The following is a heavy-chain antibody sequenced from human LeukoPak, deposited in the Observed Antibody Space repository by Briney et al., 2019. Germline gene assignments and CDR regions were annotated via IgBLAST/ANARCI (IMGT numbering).Heavy chain of an antibody. V-gene: IGHV3-21*01. CDR3: GRLNTDWGFLFDS. CDR2: ISSSTSYI. D-gene: IGHD7-27*01. CDR1: GFTFSSYS. Sequence: GGSLRLSCAASGFTFSSYSMNWVRQAPGKGLEWVSFISSSTSYISYADSVKGRFTISRDNAKSSLWLQMNSLRAEDTAVYYCGRLNTDWGFLFDSWGQGALVTVSS. J-gene: IGHJ4*02.